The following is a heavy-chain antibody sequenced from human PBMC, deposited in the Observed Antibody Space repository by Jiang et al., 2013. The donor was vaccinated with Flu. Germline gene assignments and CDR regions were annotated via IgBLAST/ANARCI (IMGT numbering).Heavy chain of an antibody. CDR1: GGSFSGYY. CDR2: INHSGST. J-gene: IGHJ4*02. Sequence: VALLKPSETLSLTCAVYGGSFSGYYWSWIRQPPGKGLEWIGEINHSGSTNYKPSLKSRVTIAVDTSKNQVSLKLSSVTAADTAVYYCARGGRGAYYEILTGYQPGFDYWGQGTLVHRLL. CDR3: ARGGRGAYYEILTGYQPGFDY. D-gene: IGHD3-9*01. V-gene: IGHV4-34*01.